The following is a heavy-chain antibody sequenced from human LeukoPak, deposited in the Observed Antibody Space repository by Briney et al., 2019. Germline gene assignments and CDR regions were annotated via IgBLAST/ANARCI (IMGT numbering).Heavy chain of an antibody. CDR2: IYYSGTA. V-gene: IGHV4-31*03. CDR3: ARKERDGYNSPFFDY. CDR1: GGSISSGGYY. D-gene: IGHD5-24*01. J-gene: IGHJ4*02. Sequence: SETLSLTCTVSGGSISSGGYYWSWVRQHPEKGLEWIGYIYYSGTAYYNPSLKSRVTMSVDTSKNQFSLKLSSVTAADTAVYYCARKERDGYNSPFFDYWGQGTLVTVSS.